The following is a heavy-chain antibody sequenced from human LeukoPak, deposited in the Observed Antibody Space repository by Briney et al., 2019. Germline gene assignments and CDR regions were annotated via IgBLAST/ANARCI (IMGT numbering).Heavy chain of an antibody. J-gene: IGHJ5*02. CDR1: VGSISSSSYY. D-gene: IGHD6-13*01. CDR3: ARGSVSSWSSRFDP. Sequence: SETLSLTCSVSVGSISSSSYYWGWIRQPPGKGLEWIGSIYYSGSTYYNPSLKSRVTISVDTSKNQFSLKLSSVTAADTAVYYCARGSVSSWSSRFDPWGQGTLVTVSS. CDR2: IYYSGST. V-gene: IGHV4-39*01.